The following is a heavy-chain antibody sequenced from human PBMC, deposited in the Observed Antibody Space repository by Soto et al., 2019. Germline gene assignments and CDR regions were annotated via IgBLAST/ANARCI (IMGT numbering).Heavy chain of an antibody. CDR1: GGSISSGDYY. CDR3: AAQRGYSYGPHLYSYYYGMDV. D-gene: IGHD5-18*01. CDR2: IYYSGST. J-gene: IGHJ6*02. Sequence: PSETLSLTCTVSGGSISSGDYYWSWIRHPPGKGLEWIGYIYYSGSTYYNPSLKSRVTISVDTSKNQFSLKLSSVTAADTAVYYCAAQRGYSYGPHLYSYYYGMDVWGQGTTVTVSS. V-gene: IGHV4-30-4*01.